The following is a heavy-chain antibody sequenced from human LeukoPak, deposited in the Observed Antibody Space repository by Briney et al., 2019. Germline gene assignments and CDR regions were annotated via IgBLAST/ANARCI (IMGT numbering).Heavy chain of an antibody. J-gene: IGHJ6*03. Sequence: PSETLSLTCTVSGGSISSYYWSWIRQPAGKGLEWIGRIYTSGSTNYNPSLKSRVTMSVDTSKNQFSLKLSSVTAADTAVYYCAREYTVSSGQDYYYYYYYMDVWGKGTTVTISS. CDR3: AREYTVSSGQDYYYYYYYMDV. CDR2: IYTSGST. CDR1: GGSISSYY. D-gene: IGHD6-25*01. V-gene: IGHV4-4*07.